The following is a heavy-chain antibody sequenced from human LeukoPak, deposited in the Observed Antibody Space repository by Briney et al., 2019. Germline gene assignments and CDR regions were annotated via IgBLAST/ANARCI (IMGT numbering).Heavy chain of an antibody. CDR1: GFTFNSYV. J-gene: IGHJ5*02. CDR2: IRYDGTND. Sequence: GGSLRLSCTASGFTFNSYVMHWVRQAPGKGPEWVAVIRYDGTNDYYAESVKGRFTVSRDNSKNTLYLQMNSLRPEDTAVYHCAREQVRFLEWLSDNWFDPWGQGTLVTVSS. V-gene: IGHV3-30*02. D-gene: IGHD3-3*01. CDR3: AREQVRFLEWLSDNWFDP.